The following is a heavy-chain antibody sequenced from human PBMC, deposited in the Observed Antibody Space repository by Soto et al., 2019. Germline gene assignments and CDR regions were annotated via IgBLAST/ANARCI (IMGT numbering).Heavy chain of an antibody. J-gene: IGHJ6*03. CDR1: GVIVTRGTYY. D-gene: IGHD2-2*01. V-gene: IGHV4-61*01. CDR2: IYYSGST. Sequence: SETLSLTCTVSGVIVTRGTYYWSWIRQPPGKGLEWIGYIYYSGSTNYNPSLKSRVTISVDTSMNQFSLKLSSVTAADTAVYYFARENEGTSRRNYYYYYMDVWGKGTRVTVSS. CDR3: ARENEGTSRRNYYYYYMDV.